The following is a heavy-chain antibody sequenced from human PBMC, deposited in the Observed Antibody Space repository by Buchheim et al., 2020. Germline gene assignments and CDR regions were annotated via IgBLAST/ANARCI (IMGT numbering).Heavy chain of an antibody. Sequence: QLQLQESGPGLVKPSETLSLTCTVSGGSISSSSYYWGWIRQPPGKGLEWIGSIYYSGSTYYNPSLKSRVTISVDTSKNQFSLKLSSVTAADTAVYYCARGRRGYSGYVSFDYWGQGT. J-gene: IGHJ4*02. CDR1: GGSISSSSYY. CDR2: IYYSGST. V-gene: IGHV4-39*01. CDR3: ARGRRGYSGYVSFDY. D-gene: IGHD5-12*01.